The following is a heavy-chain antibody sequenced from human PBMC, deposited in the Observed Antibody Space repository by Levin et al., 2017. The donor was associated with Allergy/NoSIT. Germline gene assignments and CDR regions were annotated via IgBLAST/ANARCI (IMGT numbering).Heavy chain of an antibody. J-gene: IGHJ4*02. D-gene: IGHD7-27*01. CDR1: GFILRTSD. CDR3: VTDESGDEDFDY. Sequence: AGGSLRLSCAASGFILRTSDMNWVRQAPGKGLEWISFITKPSRTISYADSVKGRFTVFRDNVKNLLYLDMNSLRAEDTAVYYCVTDESGDEDFDYWGQGTLVTVSS. CDR2: ITKPSRTI. V-gene: IGHV3-48*01.